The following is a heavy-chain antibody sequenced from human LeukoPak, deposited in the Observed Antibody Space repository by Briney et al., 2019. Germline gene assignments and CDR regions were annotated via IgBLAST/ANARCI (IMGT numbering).Heavy chain of an antibody. V-gene: IGHV1-2*02. CDR2: INPNSGGT. CDR1: GYTFTGYY. D-gene: IGHD3-9*01. J-gene: IGHJ6*02. CDR3: ARGGYDILTGYDHYYGMDV. Sequence: ASVKVSCKASGYTFTGYYMHWVRQAPGQGLEWMGWINPNSGGTNYAQKFQGRVTMTRDTSISTAYMELSRLRSDDTAVYYCARGGYDILTGYDHYYGMDVWGQETTVTVSS.